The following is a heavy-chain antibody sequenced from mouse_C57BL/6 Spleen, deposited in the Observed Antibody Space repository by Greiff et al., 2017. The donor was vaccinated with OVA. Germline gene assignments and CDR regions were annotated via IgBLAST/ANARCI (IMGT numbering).Heavy chain of an antibody. CDR3: ASKLRRDWYFDV. Sequence: HLVESGGGLVKPGGSLKLSCAASGFTFSDYGMHWVRQAPEKGLEWVAYISSGSSTIYYADTVKGRFTISRDNAKNTLFLQMTSLRSEDTAMYYCASKLRRDWYFDVWGTGTTVTVSS. V-gene: IGHV5-17*01. CDR1: GFTFSDYG. D-gene: IGHD2-4*01. CDR2: ISSGSSTI. J-gene: IGHJ1*03.